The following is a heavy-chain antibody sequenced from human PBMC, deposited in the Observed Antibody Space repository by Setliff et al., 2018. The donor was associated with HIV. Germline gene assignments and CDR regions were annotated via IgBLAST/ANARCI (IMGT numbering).Heavy chain of an antibody. CDR2: INHSGST. Sequence: SETLSLTCAVYGGSFSGYYWSWIRQPPGKGLEWVGEINHSGSTNYNPSLKSRVTISVDTSKNQFSLKLSSVTAADTAVYYCNIYYYYYMDVWGKGTTVTVSS. CDR3: NIYYYYYMDV. J-gene: IGHJ6*03. CDR1: GGSFSGYY. V-gene: IGHV4-34*01.